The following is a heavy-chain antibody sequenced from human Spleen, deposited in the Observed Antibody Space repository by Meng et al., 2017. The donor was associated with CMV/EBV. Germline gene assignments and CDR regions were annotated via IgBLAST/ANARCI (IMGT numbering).Heavy chain of an antibody. D-gene: IGHD5-12*01. J-gene: IGHJ4*02. Sequence: SETLSLTCTVSGYSISSDYYWGWIRQPPGKGLEWIGNIYHSGTTYYKPSLKSRVTVSVDTSKNQFSLKLSSVTAADTAVYYCAREGATRDFDYWGQGTLVTVSS. CDR1: GYSISSDYY. CDR3: AREGATRDFDY. V-gene: IGHV4-38-2*02. CDR2: IYHSGTT.